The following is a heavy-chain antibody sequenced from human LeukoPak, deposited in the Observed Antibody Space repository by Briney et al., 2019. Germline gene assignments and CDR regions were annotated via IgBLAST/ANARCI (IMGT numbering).Heavy chain of an antibody. D-gene: IGHD5-12*01. CDR1: GYTFTSYD. V-gene: IGHV1-8*01. CDR2: MNPNSGNT. CDR3: ARGRRIVATISYYYYMDV. J-gene: IGHJ6*03. Sequence: ASVKVSCKASGYTFTSYDINWVRQATGQGLEWMGWMNPNSGNTGYAQKFQGRVTMTRNTSICTAYMELSSLRSEDTAVYYCARGRRIVATISYYYYMDVWGKGTTVTVSS.